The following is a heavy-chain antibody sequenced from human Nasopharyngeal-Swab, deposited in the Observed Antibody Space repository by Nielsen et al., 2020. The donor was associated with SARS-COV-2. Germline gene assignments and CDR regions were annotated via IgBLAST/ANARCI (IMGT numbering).Heavy chain of an antibody. CDR3: ASSPFRITIFGVVIGNWFDP. Sequence: SDTLSLTCTVSGGSISSSSYYWGWIRQPPGKGLEWIGSIYYSGSTYYNPSLKSRVTISVDTSKNQFSLKLSSVTAADTAVYYCASSPFRITIFGVVIGNWFDPWGQGTLVTVSS. CDR2: IYYSGST. D-gene: IGHD3-3*01. V-gene: IGHV4-39*01. J-gene: IGHJ5*02. CDR1: GGSISSSSYY.